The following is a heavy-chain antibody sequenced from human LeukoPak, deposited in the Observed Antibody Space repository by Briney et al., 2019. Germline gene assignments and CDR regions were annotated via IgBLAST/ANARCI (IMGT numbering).Heavy chain of an antibody. CDR2: IYYTGST. J-gene: IGHJ4*02. D-gene: IGHD5-18*01. V-gene: IGHV4-39*07. Sequence: SETLSLTCTVSGGSISSSSYYWGWIRQPPGKGLEWIGSIYYTGSTYYNPSLKSRVTISVDTSKNQFSLKLSSVTAADTAVYYCARVFSFYGYSYGDYWGQGTLVTVSS. CDR3: ARVFSFYGYSYGDY. CDR1: GGSISSSSYY.